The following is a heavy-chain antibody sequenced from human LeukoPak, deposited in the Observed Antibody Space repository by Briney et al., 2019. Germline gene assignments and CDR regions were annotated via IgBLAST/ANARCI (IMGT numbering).Heavy chain of an antibody. CDR3: ASQYYYDSSGYSYYYGMDV. Sequence: SETLSLTCSVSGESVSGFRWTWIRQPPGKGLEWLGSLQSRVSISIDTSKNQISLKLSSVTAADTAVYYCASQYYYDSSGYSYYYGMDVWGQGTTVTVSS. CDR1: GESVSGFR. V-gene: IGHV4-59*08. J-gene: IGHJ6*02. D-gene: IGHD3-22*01.